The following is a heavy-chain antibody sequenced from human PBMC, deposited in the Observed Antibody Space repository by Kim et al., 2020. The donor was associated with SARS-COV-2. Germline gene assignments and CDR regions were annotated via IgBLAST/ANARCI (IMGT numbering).Heavy chain of an antibody. CDR2: IYYSGST. CDR1: GGSISSSSYY. D-gene: IGHD2-2*01. Sequence: SETLSLTCTVSGGSISSSSYYWGWIRQPPGKGLEWIGSIYYSGSTYYNPSLKSRVTISVDTSKNQFSLKLSSVTAADTAVYYCARHGTIRYCSGTSCYGAFDYWGQGTLVTVSS. CDR3: ARHGTIRYCSGTSCYGAFDY. J-gene: IGHJ4*02. V-gene: IGHV4-39*01.